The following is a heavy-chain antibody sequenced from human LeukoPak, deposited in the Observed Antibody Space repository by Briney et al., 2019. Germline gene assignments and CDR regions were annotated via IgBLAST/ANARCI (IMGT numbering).Heavy chain of an antibody. V-gene: IGHV5-51*01. D-gene: IGHD3/OR15-3a*01. CDR1: GYSFTSYW. J-gene: IGHJ3*02. CDR3: ARRGTGRLDAFDI. Sequence: GESLKISCKGSGYSFTSYWIGWVRQMPGKGLEGMGIIDPGDSNTIYSPSFQGQVTISADKSISIAYLQWSSLKASDTAMYYCARRGTGRLDAFDIWGQGTMVTVSS. CDR2: IDPGDSNT.